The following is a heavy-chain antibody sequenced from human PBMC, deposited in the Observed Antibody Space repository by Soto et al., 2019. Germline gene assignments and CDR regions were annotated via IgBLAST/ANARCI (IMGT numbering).Heavy chain of an antibody. CDR2: ISYDGSNK. J-gene: IGHJ6*02. CDR1: GFTFSSYA. D-gene: IGHD3-10*01. Sequence: QVQLVESGGGVVQPGRSLRLSCAASGFTFSSYAMHWVRQAPGKGLEWVAVISYDGSNKYYADSVKGRFTISRDNSKNTLYLQMNSLRAEDTAVYYCARPRGFGVLGGYYGMDVWGQGTTVTVSS. CDR3: ARPRGFGVLGGYYGMDV. V-gene: IGHV3-30-3*01.